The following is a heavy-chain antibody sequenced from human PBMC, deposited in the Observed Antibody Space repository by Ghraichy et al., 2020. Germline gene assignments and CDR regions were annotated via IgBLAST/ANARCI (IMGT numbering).Heavy chain of an antibody. CDR2: IYYSWST. V-gene: IGHV4-31*03. J-gene: IGHJ6*02. D-gene: IGHD3-3*01. CDR3: ARRSGYIVGGMDV. CDR1: GGSISSGGYY. Sequence: TLSLTCTVSGGSISSGGYYWSWIRQHPGKGLEWIGYIYYSWSTSYNPSLKSRVTISVDTSKNQFSLKLSSVTAADTAVYYCARRSGYIVGGMDVWGQGTTVTVSS.